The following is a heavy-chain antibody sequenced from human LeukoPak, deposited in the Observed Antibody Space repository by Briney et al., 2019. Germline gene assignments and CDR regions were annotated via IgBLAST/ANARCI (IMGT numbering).Heavy chain of an antibody. J-gene: IGHJ4*02. CDR2: IYYSGST. V-gene: IGHV4-39*07. CDR1: GGSISSSSYY. Sequence: SETLSLTCTVSGGSISSSSYYWGWIRQPPGKGLERIGSIYYSGSTYYNPSLKSRVTISVDTSKNQFSLKLSSVTAADTAVYYCASLYYDFWSGYYKFDYWGQGTLVTVSS. CDR3: ASLYYDFWSGYYKFDY. D-gene: IGHD3-3*01.